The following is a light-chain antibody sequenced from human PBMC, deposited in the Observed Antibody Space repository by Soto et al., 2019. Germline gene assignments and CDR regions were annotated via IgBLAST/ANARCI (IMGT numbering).Light chain of an antibody. CDR2: EVT. CDR1: SSDIGVYDF. V-gene: IGLV2-14*01. J-gene: IGLJ2*01. CDR3: SSYTTASAVV. Sequence: QSVLTQPASVSVSPGQSITISCTGTSSDIGVYDFVSWYQQHPGKAPKLMIYEVTNRPSGVSNRFSGSKSGNTASLTISGLQAEDEADYYCSSYTTASAVVFGGGTKVTVL.